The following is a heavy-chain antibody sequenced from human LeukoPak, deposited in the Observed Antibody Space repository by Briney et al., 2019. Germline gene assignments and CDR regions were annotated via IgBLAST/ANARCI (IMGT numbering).Heavy chain of an antibody. CDR3: AKDGPAFCGGDCYSDY. V-gene: IGHV3-23*01. J-gene: IGHJ4*02. D-gene: IGHD2-21*02. CDR2: ISGSGGST. Sequence: PGGSLRLSCAASGFTFSSYAMSWVRQAPGKGLERVSAISGSGGSTYYADSVKGRFTISRDNSKNTLYLQMNSLRAEDTAVYYCAKDGPAFCGGDCYSDYWGQGTLVTVSS. CDR1: GFTFSSYA.